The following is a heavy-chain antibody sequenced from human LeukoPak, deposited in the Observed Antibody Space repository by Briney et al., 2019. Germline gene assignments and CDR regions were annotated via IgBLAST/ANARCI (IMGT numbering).Heavy chain of an antibody. CDR2: IFYSGST. D-gene: IGHD3-10*01. J-gene: IGHJ5*02. CDR1: SGSISTSNYY. V-gene: IGHV4-39*07. Sequence: PSETLSLTCTVSSGSISTSNYYWGWVRQPPGKALEWIGNIFYSGSTYYSPSLKSRVTISLDTSRNQFSLKLNSVTAADTAVYYCARGSWFGEFNWFDPWGQGTLVTVSS. CDR3: ARGSWFGEFNWFDP.